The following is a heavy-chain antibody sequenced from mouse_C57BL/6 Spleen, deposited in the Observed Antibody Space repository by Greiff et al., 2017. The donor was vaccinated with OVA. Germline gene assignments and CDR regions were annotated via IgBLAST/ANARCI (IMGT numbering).Heavy chain of an antibody. CDR2: INPNYGTT. CDR3: AREGDGYPYYFDY. Sequence: VHVKQSGPELVKPGASVKISCKASGYSFTDYNMNWVKQSNGKSLEWIGVINPNYGTTSYNQKFKGKATLTVDQSSSTAYMQLNSLTSEDSAVYYCAREGDGYPYYFDYWGQGTTLTVSS. J-gene: IGHJ2*01. V-gene: IGHV1-39*01. D-gene: IGHD2-3*01. CDR1: GYSFTDYN.